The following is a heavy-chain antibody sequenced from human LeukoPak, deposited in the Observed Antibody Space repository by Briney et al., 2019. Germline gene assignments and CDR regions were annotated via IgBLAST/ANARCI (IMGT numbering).Heavy chain of an antibody. Sequence: GASVKVSCKASGYTFTSYGISWVRQAPGQGLEWMGWISAYNGNTNYAQKLQGRVTMTTDTSTSTAYMELRSLRSDDTAVYYCARDRAAMVPFPFDYWGQGTLVTVSS. D-gene: IGHD5-18*01. J-gene: IGHJ4*02. CDR2: ISAYNGNT. V-gene: IGHV1-18*01. CDR1: GYTFTSYG. CDR3: ARDRAAMVPFPFDY.